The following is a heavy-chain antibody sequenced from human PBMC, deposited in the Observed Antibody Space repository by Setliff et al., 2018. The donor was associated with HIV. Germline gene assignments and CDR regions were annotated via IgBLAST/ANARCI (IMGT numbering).Heavy chain of an antibody. CDR3: ATLDHSGGNFLAY. D-gene: IGHD2-21*02. CDR2: IYTSGST. V-gene: IGHV4-4*07. CDR1: GGSMSTFY. Sequence: PSETLSLTCSVSGGSMSTFYWSWIRQPAGKGLEWIGRIYTSGSTIYNPSLRSRFTMSVDTSKNQFSLKLNSVTAADTAVYYCATLDHSGGNFLAYWGQGSLVTVSS. J-gene: IGHJ4*02.